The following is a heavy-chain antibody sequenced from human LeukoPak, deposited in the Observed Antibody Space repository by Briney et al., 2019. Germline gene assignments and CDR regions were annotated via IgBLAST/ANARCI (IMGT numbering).Heavy chain of an antibody. Sequence: SETLSLTCTVSGGSISRYYWSWIRQPPGKGLEWIGYIYYSGTTNYNPSLKSRVTMSVDTSKNQFSLKLNSVTAADTAVYYCARAMVRGIVGWAPFELSNWFDPWGQGTLVTVSS. CDR3: ARAMVRGIVGWAPFELSNWFDP. J-gene: IGHJ5*02. CDR2: IYYSGTT. V-gene: IGHV4-59*12. CDR1: GGSISRYY. D-gene: IGHD3-10*01.